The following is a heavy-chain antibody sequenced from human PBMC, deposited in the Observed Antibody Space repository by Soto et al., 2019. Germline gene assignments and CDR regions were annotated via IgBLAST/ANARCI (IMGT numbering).Heavy chain of an antibody. V-gene: IGHV1-24*01. CDR1: GDRLSEVY. Sequence: GASVKVSCKVSGDRLSEVYMHWVRQTPGKGPEWMGGLDPEEGETIHAQRFQGRVTITRDTSASTAYMELSSLRSEDTAVYYCARGIKYGDYSRWFDPWGPGTLVTVSS. J-gene: IGHJ5*02. CDR3: ARGIKYGDYSRWFDP. CDR2: LDPEEGET. D-gene: IGHD4-17*01.